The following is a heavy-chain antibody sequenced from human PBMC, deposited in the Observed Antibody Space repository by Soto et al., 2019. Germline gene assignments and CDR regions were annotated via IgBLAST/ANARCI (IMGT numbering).Heavy chain of an antibody. V-gene: IGHV3-15*01. CDR1: GFTFTNAW. J-gene: IGHJ4*02. CDR2: VKSKTDGGTT. D-gene: IGHD3-22*01. Sequence: GSLSLSCAASGFTFTNAWMTWVRQAPGKGLEWVGRVKSKTDGGTTDYAAPVKGRFSISRDDSKNTLYLQMNSLESEDTAVYYCATDDYYDTSGYWFWGQGTLVTVSS. CDR3: ATDDYYDTSGYWF.